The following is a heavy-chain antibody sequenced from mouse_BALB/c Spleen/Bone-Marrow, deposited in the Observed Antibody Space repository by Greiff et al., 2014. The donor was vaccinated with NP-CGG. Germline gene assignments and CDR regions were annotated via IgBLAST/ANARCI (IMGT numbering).Heavy chain of an antibody. V-gene: IGHV14-3*02. J-gene: IGHJ3*01. CDR3: AAYYRHLAWFAY. D-gene: IGHD2-14*01. CDR1: SFNIKDTY. Sequence: EVQLQQSGAELVKPGASVKLSCTASSFNIKDTYMHWVKQRPEQGLEWIGRIDPANGNTKYDPKFQGKATITADTSSNTAYLQLSSLTSEDTAVYYCAAYYRHLAWFAYWGQGTLVTVSA. CDR2: IDPANGNT.